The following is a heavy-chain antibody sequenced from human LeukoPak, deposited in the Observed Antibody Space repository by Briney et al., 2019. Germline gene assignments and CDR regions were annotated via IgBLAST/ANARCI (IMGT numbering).Heavy chain of an antibody. CDR3: ARAGVSSWYVIGFDYFDY. D-gene: IGHD6-13*01. J-gene: IGHJ4*02. Sequence: ASVKVSCKASGGTFSSYAISWVRQAPGQGLEWMGGIIPIFGTANYAQKFQGRVTITTDESTSTAYMELSSLRSEDMAVYYCARAGVSSWYVIGFDYFDYWGQGTLVTVSS. CDR1: GGTFSSYA. CDR2: IIPIFGTA. V-gene: IGHV1-69*05.